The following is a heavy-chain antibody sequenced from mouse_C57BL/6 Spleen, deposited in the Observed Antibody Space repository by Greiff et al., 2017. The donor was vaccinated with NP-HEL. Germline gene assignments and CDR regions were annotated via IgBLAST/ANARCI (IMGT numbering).Heavy chain of an antibody. J-gene: IGHJ4*01. CDR3: ARPGYYDYDDYAMDY. Sequence: VQLQQSGPELVKPGASVKISCKASGYAFSSSWMNWVKQRPGKGLEWIGRIYPGDGDTNYNGEFKGKATLTADKSSSTAYMQLSSLTSEDSAVYFCARPGYYDYDDYAMDYWGQGTSVTVSS. D-gene: IGHD2-4*01. CDR1: GYAFSSSW. V-gene: IGHV1-82*01. CDR2: IYPGDGDT.